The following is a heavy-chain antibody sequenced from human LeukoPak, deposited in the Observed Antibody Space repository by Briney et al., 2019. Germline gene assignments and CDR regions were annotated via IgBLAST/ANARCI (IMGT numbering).Heavy chain of an antibody. CDR1: GFTFRSYA. Sequence: GGSLRLSCAAAGFTFRSYAMNWVRQGPGKGLEWVSTMSASDAGTYYADSVRGRFTISTDNSRNTVFLQMNSLRADDTALYYCARSVPDYTRFDYWGQGALVTVSS. CDR3: ARSVPDYTRFDY. CDR2: MSASDAGT. V-gene: IGHV3-23*01. J-gene: IGHJ4*02. D-gene: IGHD4-11*01.